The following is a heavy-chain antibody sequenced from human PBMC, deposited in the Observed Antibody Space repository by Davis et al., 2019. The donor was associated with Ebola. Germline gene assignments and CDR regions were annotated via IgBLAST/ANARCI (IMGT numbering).Heavy chain of an antibody. D-gene: IGHD3-10*01. CDR1: TFGFTAFS. J-gene: IGHJ5*02. CDR3: ARPALWFGDNCFDP. V-gene: IGHV3-21*01. CDR2: ISSSGSYI. Sequence: PGGSLRLSCAASTFGFTAFSMNWVRQAPGKGLQWASSISSSGSYISYADSVKGRFIISRDNAKNTLYLQMNSLRAEDTAVYYCARPALWFGDNCFDPWGQGTLVTVSS.